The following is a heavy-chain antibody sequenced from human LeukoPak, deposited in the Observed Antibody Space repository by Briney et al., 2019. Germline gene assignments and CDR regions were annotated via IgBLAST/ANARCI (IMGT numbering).Heavy chain of an antibody. CDR3: ARCHLGDASDI. CDR1: GYTFSAYW. Sequence: GESLKISCKGSGYTFSAYWIGWVRQMPGKGLEWMGIIYPDDSETKYSPSFQGQVTISADKSISTAYLQWSSLKASDTAMYYCARCHLGDASDIWGQGTMVIVSS. CDR2: IYPDDSET. D-gene: IGHD7-27*01. V-gene: IGHV5-51*01. J-gene: IGHJ3*02.